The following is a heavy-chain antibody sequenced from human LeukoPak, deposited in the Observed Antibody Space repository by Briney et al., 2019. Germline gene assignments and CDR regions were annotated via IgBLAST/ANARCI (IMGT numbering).Heavy chain of an antibody. D-gene: IGHD4-17*01. Sequence: GGSLRLSCAASGFTFSSYWMSWVRQAPGKGLEWVANIKQEVSEKYYVESEKGLFTISRDNAKNSLYLQMNSLRAEDTAVYYCARDYNYGIYYYMDVWGKGTTVTVSS. V-gene: IGHV3-7*01. CDR1: GFTFSSYW. CDR3: ARDYNYGIYYYMDV. J-gene: IGHJ6*03. CDR2: IKQEVSEK.